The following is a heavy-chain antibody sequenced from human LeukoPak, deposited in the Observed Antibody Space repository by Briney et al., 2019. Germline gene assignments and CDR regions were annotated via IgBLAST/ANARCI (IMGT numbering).Heavy chain of an antibody. Sequence: GASVKVSCKASGYTFTGYYMHWVRQAPGQGLEWMGWINPNSGGTNYAQKFQGRVTMTRDTSISTAYMELSRLRSDDTAVYYCARPPGDNPSDYFDYWGQGTLVTVSS. CDR1: GYTFTGYY. V-gene: IGHV1-2*02. CDR2: INPNSGGT. J-gene: IGHJ4*02. CDR3: ARPPGDNPSDYFDY. D-gene: IGHD1-14*01.